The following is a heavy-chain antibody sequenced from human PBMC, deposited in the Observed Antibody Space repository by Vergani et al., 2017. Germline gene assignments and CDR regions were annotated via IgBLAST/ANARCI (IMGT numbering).Heavy chain of an antibody. Sequence: QVQLVQSGAEVGKPGASVKISCKASGYTFTSYAMHWVRQAPGQRLEWMGWINAGNGNTKYSQKFQGRVTITRDRSASTAYMELSSLRSEDTAVYYCAREGFYDYVWGSYRLRGGYYFDYWGQGTLVTVSS. CDR1: GYTFTSYA. V-gene: IGHV1-3*01. CDR2: INAGNGNT. D-gene: IGHD3-16*02. CDR3: AREGFYDYVWGSYRLRGGYYFDY. J-gene: IGHJ4*02.